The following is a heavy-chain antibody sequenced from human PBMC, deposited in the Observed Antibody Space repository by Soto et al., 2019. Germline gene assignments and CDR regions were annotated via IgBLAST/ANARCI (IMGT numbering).Heavy chain of an antibody. J-gene: IGHJ4*02. CDR1: DGSISSSDDY. V-gene: IGHV4-30-4*02. CDR2: IYYSGST. Sequence: SDTLSLTCTVSDGSISSSDDYLSWIRQPPGKGLEWIGYIYYSGSTYYNPSLKSRVTISIDTSMNQFSLKLSSVTAADTAVYYCARESVVVGAHSFDYWGQGALVTVSS. D-gene: IGHD2-15*01. CDR3: ARESVVVGAHSFDY.